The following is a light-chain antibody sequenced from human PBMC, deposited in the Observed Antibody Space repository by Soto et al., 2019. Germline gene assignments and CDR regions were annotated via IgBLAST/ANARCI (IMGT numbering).Light chain of an antibody. CDR1: QSLASGY. V-gene: IGKV3-20*01. CDR3: QQYASSPET. CDR2: GAS. J-gene: IGKJ1*01. Sequence: EIVLTQSPDTLSLSPGERATLSCRASQSLASGYLAWYQQRPGQAPRLVIYGASSRATGIPDRVSGSGSGTDFTLTITRLEPEDFAVYYCQQYASSPETFGQGTKVEIK.